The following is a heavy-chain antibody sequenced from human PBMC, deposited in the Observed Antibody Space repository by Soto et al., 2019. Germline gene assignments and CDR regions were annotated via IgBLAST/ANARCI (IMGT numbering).Heavy chain of an antibody. CDR3: AIYPLSSGWPYFVF. V-gene: IGHV3-23*01. Sequence: GGSLRLSCAASGFTFSSYAMSWVRQAPGKGLEWVSAISGSGGSTYYADSVKGRFTISRDNSKNTLYLQMNSLRAEDTAVYYFAIYPLSSGWPYFVFSCPGTLVTVS. CDR1: GFTFSSYA. J-gene: IGHJ4*02. D-gene: IGHD6-19*01. CDR2: ISGSGGST.